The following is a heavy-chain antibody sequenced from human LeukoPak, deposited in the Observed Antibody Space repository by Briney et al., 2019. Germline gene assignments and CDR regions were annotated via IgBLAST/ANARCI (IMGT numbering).Heavy chain of an antibody. CDR3: ARAAVAGLDY. V-gene: IGHV4-4*02. Sequence: LXXTCAVSXXXXXSXXWWSWVRXPPGKGLEWIGEIYHSGSTNYNPSLKSRVTISVDKSKNQFSLKLSSVTAADTAVYYCARAAVAGLDYWGQGTLVTVSS. CDR2: IYHSGST. CDR1: XXXXXSXXW. J-gene: IGHJ4*02. D-gene: IGHD6-19*01.